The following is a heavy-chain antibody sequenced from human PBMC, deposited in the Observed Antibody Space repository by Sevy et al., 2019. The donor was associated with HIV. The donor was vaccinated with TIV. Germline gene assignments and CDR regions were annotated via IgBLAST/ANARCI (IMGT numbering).Heavy chain of an antibody. J-gene: IGHJ6*03. CDR3: TTRGHGGSQFYHYLDV. V-gene: IGHV3-15*01. Sequence: GGSLRLSCAASGFTFNDAWVSWVRQAPGKGLEWVGRIKSKSEGGTTDYAAPVKGRFTISRDDSENTQYLQMNSLKTEDTAVYYCTTRGHGGSQFYHYLDVWGKGATVTVSS. CDR2: IKSKSEGGTT. CDR1: GFTFNDAW. D-gene: IGHD5-12*01.